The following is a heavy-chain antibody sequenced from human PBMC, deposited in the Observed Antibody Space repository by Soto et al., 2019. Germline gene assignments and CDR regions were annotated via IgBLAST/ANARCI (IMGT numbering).Heavy chain of an antibody. CDR1: GYTFTSYG. Sequence: QVQLVQSGAEVKKPGASVKVSCKASGYTFTSYGISWVRQAPGPGLEWMGWISAYNGNTNHAQKLQGRVTMTTATCTSTAYMEPRSLRSDDTAVYFCARNNGSESDYWGHGTLVTVSS. CDR2: ISAYNGNT. CDR3: ARNNGSESDY. D-gene: IGHD5-12*01. J-gene: IGHJ4*01. V-gene: IGHV1-18*01.